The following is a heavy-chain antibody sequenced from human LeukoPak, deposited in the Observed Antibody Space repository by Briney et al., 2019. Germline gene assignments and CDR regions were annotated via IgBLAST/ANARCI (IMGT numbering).Heavy chain of an antibody. CDR1: GGSISSGGYS. Sequence: SQTLSLTCAVPGGSISSGGYSWSWIRQPPGKGLEWIGYIYHSGSTYYNPSLKSRVTISVDRSKNQFSLKLSSVTAADTAVYYCARGLPVTTEFDYWGQGTLVTVSS. J-gene: IGHJ4*02. CDR2: IYHSGST. D-gene: IGHD4-17*01. V-gene: IGHV4-30-2*01. CDR3: ARGLPVTTEFDY.